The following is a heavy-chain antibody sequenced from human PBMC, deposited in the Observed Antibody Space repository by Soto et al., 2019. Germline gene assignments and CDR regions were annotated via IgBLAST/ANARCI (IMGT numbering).Heavy chain of an antibody. Sequence: KPSETLSLTCTVSGGSISTYYWSWIRQPPGKGLEWIGYIYHSGSTNYNPSLKSRVSMSIDTSKNQFSLKLNSVTAADTAVYYCARGTFLVRAAFYFDFWGQGSLVTVSS. D-gene: IGHD1-26*01. V-gene: IGHV4-59*01. CDR1: GGSISTYY. CDR2: IYHSGST. CDR3: ARGTFLVRAAFYFDF. J-gene: IGHJ4*02.